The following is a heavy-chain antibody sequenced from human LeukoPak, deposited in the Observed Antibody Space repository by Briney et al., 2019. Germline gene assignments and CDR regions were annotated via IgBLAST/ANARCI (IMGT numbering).Heavy chain of an antibody. J-gene: IGHJ3*02. D-gene: IGHD6-19*01. CDR2: IYYSGST. CDR1: GGSITSSSYY. Sequence: SETLSLTCTVSGGSITSSSYYWGWIRQPPGKGLEWIGSIYYSGSTYYNPSLKSRVTISVDTSKSQFSLKLTSVTAADTAVYYCARQQFSHDGFNTWGQGTMVTVSS. CDR3: ARQQFSHDGFNT. V-gene: IGHV4-39*01.